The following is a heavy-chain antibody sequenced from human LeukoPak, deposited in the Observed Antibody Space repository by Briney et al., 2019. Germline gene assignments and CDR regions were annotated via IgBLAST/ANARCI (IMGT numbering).Heavy chain of an antibody. D-gene: IGHD6-13*01. V-gene: IGHV1-2*02. CDR1: GYTFTGYY. CDR3: ARGGSSSWYWRRFDY. Sequence: GASVKVSCKASGYTFTGYYMHWVRQAPGQGLEWMGWINPNSGGTNYAQKFQGRVTMTRNTSISTAYMELSSLRSEDTAVYYCARGGSSSWYWRRFDYWGQGTLVTVSS. CDR2: INPNSGGT. J-gene: IGHJ4*02.